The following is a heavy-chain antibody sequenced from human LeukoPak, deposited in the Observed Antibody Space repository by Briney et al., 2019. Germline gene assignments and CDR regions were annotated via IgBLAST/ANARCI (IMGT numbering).Heavy chain of an antibody. CDR2: INHSGST. CDR1: GYSISSGYY. D-gene: IGHD2-2*01. CDR3: ATYCSSTSCYGGGDY. V-gene: IGHV4-38-2*01. Sequence: SETLSLTCAVSGYSISSGYYWGWIRQPPGKGLEWIGSINHSGSTYYNPSLRSRVTISVDTSKNQFSLKLSSVTAADTAVYYCATYCSSTSCYGGGDYWGQGTLVTVSS. J-gene: IGHJ4*02.